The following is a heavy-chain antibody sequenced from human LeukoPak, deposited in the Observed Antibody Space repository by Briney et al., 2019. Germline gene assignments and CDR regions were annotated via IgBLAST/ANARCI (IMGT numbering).Heavy chain of an antibody. CDR3: ARESGVGGSWSDNKFDP. D-gene: IGHD6-13*01. CDR2: ISSSGSTI. V-gene: IGHV3-11*04. J-gene: IGHJ5*02. CDR1: GFTFSDYY. Sequence: GGSLRLSCAASGFTFSDYYMSWIRQAPGKGLEWVSYISSSGSTIYYADSVKGRFTISRDNAKNSLYLRMNSLRAEDTAVYYCARESGVGGSWSDNKFDPWGQGTLVTVSS.